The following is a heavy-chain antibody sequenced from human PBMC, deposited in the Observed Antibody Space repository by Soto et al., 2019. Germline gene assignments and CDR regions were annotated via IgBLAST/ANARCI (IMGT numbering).Heavy chain of an antibody. CDR2: IYHSGST. CDR1: GGSISSSNW. Sequence: PSETLSLTCAVSGGSISSSNWWSWVRQPPGKGLEWIGEIYHSGSTNYNPSLKSRVTISVDKSKNQFSLKLSSVTAADTAVYYCAYAPSLATNWFDPWGQGTLVTVSS. V-gene: IGHV4-4*02. J-gene: IGHJ5*02. CDR3: AYAPSLATNWFDP. D-gene: IGHD2-2*01.